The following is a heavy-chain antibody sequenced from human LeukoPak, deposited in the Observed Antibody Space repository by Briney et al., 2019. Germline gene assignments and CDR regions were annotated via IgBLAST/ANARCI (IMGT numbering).Heavy chain of an antibody. CDR3: ARDLYTYFDFWGGTIGYYYGMDG. CDR2: IYYSGST. CDR1: CXFIRSYY. D-gene: IGHD3-3*01. V-gene: IGHV4-59*01. Sequence: PETLSLTCTVSCXFIRSYYWSWIRQPPGKGLEWIGYIYYSGSTNYNPSLKSQVTISVDTPNNQTALQLRPVTAAAPAVHQFARDLYTYFDFWGGTIGYYYGMDGWGQRTTVSVSS. J-gene: IGHJ6*02.